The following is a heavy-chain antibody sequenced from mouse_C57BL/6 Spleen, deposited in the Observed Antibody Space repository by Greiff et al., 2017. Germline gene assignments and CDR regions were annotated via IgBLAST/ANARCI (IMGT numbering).Heavy chain of an antibody. CDR2: ISYAGSN. Sequence: SGPGLVKPSQSLSLTCSVTGYSITSGYYWNWIRQFPGNKLEWMGYISYAGSNNYNPSLKNRISITRDTSKNQFFLKLNSVTTEDTATYYCARDGLGRYFDVWGTGTTVTVSS. CDR3: ARDGLGRYFDV. J-gene: IGHJ1*03. V-gene: IGHV3-6*01. D-gene: IGHD4-1*01. CDR1: GYSITSGYY.